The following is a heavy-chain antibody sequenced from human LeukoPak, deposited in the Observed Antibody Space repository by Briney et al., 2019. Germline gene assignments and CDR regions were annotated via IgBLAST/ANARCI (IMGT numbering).Heavy chain of an antibody. D-gene: IGHD2-2*02. Sequence: PGGSLRLSCAASGFTFSSYGMHWARQAPGKGLEWVAFIRYDGSNKYYADSVKGRFTISRDNSKNTLYLQMNSLRAEDTAVYYCAKGGEEYQLLYPFDYWGQGTLVTVSS. J-gene: IGHJ4*02. V-gene: IGHV3-30*02. CDR1: GFTFSSYG. CDR2: IRYDGSNK. CDR3: AKGGEEYQLLYPFDY.